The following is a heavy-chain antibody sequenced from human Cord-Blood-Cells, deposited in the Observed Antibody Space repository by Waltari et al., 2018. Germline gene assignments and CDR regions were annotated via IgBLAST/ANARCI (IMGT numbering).Heavy chain of an antibody. V-gene: IGHV1-69*01. CDR1: GGTFSSYA. CDR3: ASQSYDYVWGSYRSNWFDP. D-gene: IGHD3-16*02. Sequence: QVQLVQSGAEVKKPGSSVKVSCKASGGTFSSYAISWVRQAPGQGLEWMGGIIPIFGTANYAQKLQGRVTSTADESTSTAYMELSSLRSEDTAVYYCASQSYDYVWGSYRSNWFDPWGQGTLVTVSS. J-gene: IGHJ5*02. CDR2: IIPIFGTA.